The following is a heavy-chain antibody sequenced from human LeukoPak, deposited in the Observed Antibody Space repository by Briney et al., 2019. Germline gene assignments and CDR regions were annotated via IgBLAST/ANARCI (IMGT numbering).Heavy chain of an antibody. V-gene: IGHV3-30*03. CDR2: ISVDGSRT. CDR3: AREGYGPKMTSVTELDF. CDR1: GFTFSNYA. D-gene: IGHD4-17*01. J-gene: IGHJ4*02. Sequence: PGGSLRLSCAASGFTFSNYAMTWVRQTPGKGLEWVAVISVDGSRTYYADSVKGRSTISRDNSKNTVSLQMNSLKSEDTAVYYCAREGYGPKMTSVTELDFWGQGTLVVVSS.